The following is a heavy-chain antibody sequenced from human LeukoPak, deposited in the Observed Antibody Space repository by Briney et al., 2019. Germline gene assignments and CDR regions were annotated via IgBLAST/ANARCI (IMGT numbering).Heavy chain of an antibody. D-gene: IGHD3-9*01. CDR1: GYTFTGYY. J-gene: IGHJ5*02. V-gene: IGHV1-2*06. Sequence: ASVKVSCKASGYTFTGYYMHWVRQAPGQGLEWMGRINPNSGGTNYAQKFQGRVTMTRDTSISTAYMELSRLRSDDTAVYYSARGGATYYDILDWFDPWGQGTLVTVSS. CDR3: ARGGATYYDILDWFDP. CDR2: INPNSGGT.